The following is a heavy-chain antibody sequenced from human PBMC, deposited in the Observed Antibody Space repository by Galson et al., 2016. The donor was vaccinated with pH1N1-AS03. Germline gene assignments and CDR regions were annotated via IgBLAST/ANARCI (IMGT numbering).Heavy chain of an antibody. Sequence: SLRLSCAASGLEFRYFWMTWVRQAPGKGPEWVANIKQDGSETHYVDFVKGRFTISRDNAKNSLYLQMNSLRVEDTAMYYCARGEMIGDDSWGQGTLVTVSS. CDR2: IKQDGSET. J-gene: IGHJ4*02. V-gene: IGHV3-7*03. D-gene: IGHD3-16*01. CDR3: ARGEMIGDDS. CDR1: GLEFRYFW.